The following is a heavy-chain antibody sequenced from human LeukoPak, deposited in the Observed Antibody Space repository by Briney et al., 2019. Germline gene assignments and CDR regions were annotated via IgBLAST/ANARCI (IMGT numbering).Heavy chain of an antibody. CDR1: GFTSSSYG. D-gene: IGHD3-22*01. CDR2: ISYDGSNK. V-gene: IGHV3-30*18. Sequence: PGGSLRLSCAASGFTSSSYGMHWVRQAPGKGLEWVAVISYDGSNKYYADSVKGRFTISRDNSKNTLYLQMNSLRAEDTAVYYCAKESHITMIVVVITTPLDYWGQGTLVTVSS. J-gene: IGHJ4*02. CDR3: AKESHITMIVVVITTPLDY.